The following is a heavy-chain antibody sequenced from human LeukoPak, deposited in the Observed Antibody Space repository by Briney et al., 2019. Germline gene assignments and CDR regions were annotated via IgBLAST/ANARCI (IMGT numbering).Heavy chain of an antibody. D-gene: IGHD5-24*01. J-gene: IGHJ6*03. Sequence: SETQSLTCTVSGGSIRSNTYYWGWIRQPPGKGLEWIGSIYYSGSTYYNPSLKSRVTISVDTSKNQFSLKLSSVTAADAAVYYCATLRDGYNLGLYNYYMDVWGKGTTVTISS. CDR2: IYYSGST. V-gene: IGHV4-39*01. CDR3: ATLRDGYNLGLYNYYMDV. CDR1: GGSIRSNTYY.